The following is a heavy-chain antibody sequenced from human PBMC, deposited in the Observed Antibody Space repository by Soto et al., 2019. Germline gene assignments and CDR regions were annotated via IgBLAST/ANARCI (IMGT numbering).Heavy chain of an antibody. J-gene: IGHJ3*02. D-gene: IGHD2-2*01. CDR3: ARGRGVVVPAAIPDAFDI. V-gene: IGHV4-34*01. CDR2: INHSGST. Sequence: QVQLQQWGAGLLKPSETLSLTCAVYGGSFSGYYWSWIRQPPGKVLEWFGEINHSGSTNYNPSLKRRVAISVGSAKNQFSLKLGSVTAADTAVYYCARGRGVVVPAAIPDAFDIWGQGTMVTVSS. CDR1: GGSFSGYY.